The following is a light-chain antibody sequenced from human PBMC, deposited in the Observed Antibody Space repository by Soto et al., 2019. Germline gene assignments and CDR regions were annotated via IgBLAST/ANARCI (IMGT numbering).Light chain of an antibody. Sequence: QSVLTQPPSASGTPGQRVSISCSGRRYNIGSNTVHWYQQLPGSAPKLLIYRDNQRPSGVPDRFSGSKSGTSASLAISGLQSEDEADYYCAARDDSLNGWVFGGGTQLTVL. CDR3: AARDDSLNGWV. J-gene: IGLJ3*02. CDR1: RYNIGSNT. V-gene: IGLV1-44*01. CDR2: RDN.